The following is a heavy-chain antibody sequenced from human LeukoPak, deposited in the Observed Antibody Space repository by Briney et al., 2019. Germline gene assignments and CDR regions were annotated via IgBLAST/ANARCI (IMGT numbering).Heavy chain of an antibody. D-gene: IGHD2-2*01. CDR1: GYTFTGYY. V-gene: IGHV1-46*01. CDR2: TDPSGGRT. Sequence: ASVKVSRKDSGYTFTGYYMHWVRQAPGQGLECMGKTDPSGGRTSYAQKVQGRVTMTRATSTSTVYMELSSLRSEDTAVYYCARDNGRRQLLLYYFDYWGQGTLVTVSS. J-gene: IGHJ4*02. CDR3: ARDNGRRQLLLYYFDY.